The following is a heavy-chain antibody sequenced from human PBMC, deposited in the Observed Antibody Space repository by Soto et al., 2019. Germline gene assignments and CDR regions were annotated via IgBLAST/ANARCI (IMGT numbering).Heavy chain of an antibody. J-gene: IGHJ4*02. V-gene: IGHV4-39*01. CDR3: ARLQAAVPHY. CDR2: ILYDGDT. D-gene: IGHD6-13*01. CDR1: GDSISGSPYF. Sequence: QVQLQESGPGLVMPSETLSLTCTVSGDSISGSPYFWGWIRQPPGNGLEWIGSILYDGDTLYTPSLKSRVTIPVDTPKNQFSLKLTSVAAADTAIYFCARLQAAVPHYWGQGILVTVSS.